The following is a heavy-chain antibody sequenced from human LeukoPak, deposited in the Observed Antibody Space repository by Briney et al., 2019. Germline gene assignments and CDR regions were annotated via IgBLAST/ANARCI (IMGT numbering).Heavy chain of an antibody. CDR1: GDSINSNNYY. J-gene: IGHJ6*03. D-gene: IGHD1/OR15-1a*01. CDR3: ARGRRREVTGTGGGYYYMDV. Sequence: SETLSLTCAVSGDSINSNNYYWSWIRRPPGKGLEWIGEINHSGSTNYNPSLKSRVTISVDTSKNQFSLKLSSVTAADTAVYYCARGRRREVTGTGGGYYYMDVWGKGTTVTVSS. CDR2: INHSGST. V-gene: IGHV4-34*01.